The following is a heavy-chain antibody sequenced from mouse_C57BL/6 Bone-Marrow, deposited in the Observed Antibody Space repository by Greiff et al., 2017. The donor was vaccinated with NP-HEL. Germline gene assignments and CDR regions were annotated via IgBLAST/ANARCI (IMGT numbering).Heavy chain of an antibody. CDR1: GYTFTSYW. CDR2: IHPNSGST. J-gene: IGHJ3*01. D-gene: IGHD4-1*01. CDR3: ARGGLGRGAWFAY. V-gene: IGHV1-64*01. Sequence: VQLQQPGAELVKPGASVKLSCKASGYTFTSYWMHWVKQRPGQGLEWIGVIHPNSGSTNYNEKFKSKATLTVDKSSSTAYMQLSSLTSEDSAVYYCARGGLGRGAWFAYWGQGTLVTVSA.